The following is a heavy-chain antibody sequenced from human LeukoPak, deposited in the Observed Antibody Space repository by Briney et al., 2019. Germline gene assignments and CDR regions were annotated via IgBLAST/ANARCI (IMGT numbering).Heavy chain of an antibody. CDR3: VRWKKSSNWFYDY. CDR2: IKQDGSDI. D-gene: IGHD6-13*01. Sequence: GGSLRLSCAASGFIFSDFWMSWVRQAPGKGLEWVANIKQDGSDISYVDSVKGRFTISRDNAENSLYLQMNCPRAEDTAVYYCVRWKKSSNWFYDYWGQGALVTVSS. J-gene: IGHJ4*02. V-gene: IGHV3-7*01. CDR1: GFIFSDFW.